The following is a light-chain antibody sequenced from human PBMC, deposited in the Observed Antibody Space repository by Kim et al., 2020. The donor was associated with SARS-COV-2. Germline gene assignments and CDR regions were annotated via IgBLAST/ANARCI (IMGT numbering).Light chain of an antibody. CDR3: SSYTSSNTVV. CDR2: EVS. V-gene: IGLV2-18*02. J-gene: IGLJ2*01. CDR1: SGDVGSLNG. Sequence: GQSLHITCPGTSGDVGSLNGVSWYQQPPGTAHKVMIYEVSNRPSGVPDRFSGSKSGSTASLTISGLQAEDEADYYCSSYTSSNTVVFGGGTQLTVL.